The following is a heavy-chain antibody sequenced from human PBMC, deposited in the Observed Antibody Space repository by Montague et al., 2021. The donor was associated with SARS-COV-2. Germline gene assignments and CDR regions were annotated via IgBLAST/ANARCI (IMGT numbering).Heavy chain of an antibody. D-gene: IGHD3-22*01. J-gene: IGHJ1*01. CDR3: ARGPKIGGSGYYYN. CDR1: GDSIGSSSYY. V-gene: IGHV4-39*01. Sequence: SETLSLTCTVSGDSIGSSSYYWGWIRQPPGKGLEWIGSIYHDGNTYYNPSLKTRVSLSIDERQNQFSLKFYSVTVAATAVYSWARGPKIGGSGYYYNWGQGTLVTVSS. CDR2: IYHDGNT.